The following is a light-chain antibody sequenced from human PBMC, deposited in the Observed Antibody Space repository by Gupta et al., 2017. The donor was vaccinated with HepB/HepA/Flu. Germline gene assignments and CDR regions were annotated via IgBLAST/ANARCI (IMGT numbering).Light chain of an antibody. V-gene: IGKV3-15*01. CDR1: QSVSSN. CDR2: GAS. CDR3: QQYDGRPPLT. Sequence: DTLMTQSTATLSVSPGERVTLSCRASQSVSSNLAWYQKKPGQAPRLLIYGASTRATGIPARFSGSGSGTEFTLTISSLQSEDFAVYYCQQYDGRPPLTFGGGTXVEIK. J-gene: IGKJ4*01.